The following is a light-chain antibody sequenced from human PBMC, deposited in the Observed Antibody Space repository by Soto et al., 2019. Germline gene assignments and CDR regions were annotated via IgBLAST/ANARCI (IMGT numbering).Light chain of an antibody. CDR1: QTISSW. CDR3: QQYNSYWT. J-gene: IGKJ1*01. Sequence: DIQMTQSPSSLSASVVDRVTITCRASQTISSWLAWYQQKPGKAPKLLIYKASTLKSGVPSRFSGSGSGTEFTLTISSLQPDDFATYYCQQYNSYWTFGQGTKVDIK. V-gene: IGKV1-5*03. CDR2: KAS.